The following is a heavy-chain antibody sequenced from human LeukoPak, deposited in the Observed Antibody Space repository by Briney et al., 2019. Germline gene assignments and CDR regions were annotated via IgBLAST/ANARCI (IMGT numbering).Heavy chain of an antibody. CDR1: GGSISSSSYY. V-gene: IGHV4-39*01. CDR2: IYYSGTT. CDR3: ATIDDSSGYYYFAY. J-gene: IGHJ4*01. D-gene: IGHD3-22*01. Sequence: SETLSLTCTVSGGSISSSSYYWGWIRQPPGKGLEWIGNIYYSGTTYCSPSLKSRVTISVDTSKNQFSLRLSSVTAADTAVYYCATIDDSSGYYYFAYWGQEPWSPSPQ.